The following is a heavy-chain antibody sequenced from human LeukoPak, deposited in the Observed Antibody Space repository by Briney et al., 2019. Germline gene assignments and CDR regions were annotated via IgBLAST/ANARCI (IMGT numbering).Heavy chain of an antibody. V-gene: IGHV4-59*12. CDR2: IYYSGST. J-gene: IGHJ4*02. D-gene: IGHD5-18*01. CDR1: RGSISSYY. CDR3: AREDPVEYSYGDY. Sequence: SETLSLTCTVSRGSISSYYWSWIRQPPGKGLEWIGSIYYSGSTYYNPSLKSRVTISVDTSKNQFSLKLSSVTAADTAVYYCAREDPVEYSYGDYWGQGTLVTVSS.